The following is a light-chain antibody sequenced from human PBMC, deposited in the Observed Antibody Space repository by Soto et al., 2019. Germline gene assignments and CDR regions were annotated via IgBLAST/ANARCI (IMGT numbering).Light chain of an antibody. V-gene: IGKV3D-20*01. J-gene: IGKJ1*01. CDR2: DAS. CDR1: QSVSSSY. CDR3: QQYGSSSWT. Sequence: EIVMTHSPARLCVSPGGIAALSFWAIQSVSSSYLAWYQHKPGLAPRLLIYDASSRATGIPDRFSGSGSGTDFTLTISRLEPEDFAVYYCQQYGSSSWTFGPGTKVDIK.